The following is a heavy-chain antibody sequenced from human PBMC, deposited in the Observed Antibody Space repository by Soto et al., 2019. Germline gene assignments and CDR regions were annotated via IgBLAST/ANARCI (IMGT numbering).Heavy chain of an antibody. CDR2: FDPEDGET. CDR3: ARGGTPIDY. V-gene: IGHV1-24*01. J-gene: IGHJ4*02. CDR1: GYTLTELS. D-gene: IGHD3-16*01. Sequence: GASVKVSCNVSGYTLTELSMHWVRQAPGKGLEWMGGFDPEDGETIYAQKFQGRVTMTTDTYTSTAYMEVRSLRFDDTAVYYCARGGTPIDYWGQGTLVTVSS.